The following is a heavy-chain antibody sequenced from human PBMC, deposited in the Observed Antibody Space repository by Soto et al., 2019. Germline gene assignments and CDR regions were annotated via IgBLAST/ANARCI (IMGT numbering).Heavy chain of an antibody. CDR3: AAFGHAYSPPTARRYYYGMDV. D-gene: IGHD2-15*01. Sequence: SVKVSCKASGGTFSSYAISWVRQAPGQGLEWMGGIIPIFGTANYAQKFQGRVTITADESTSTAYMELSSLRSEDTAVYYCAAFGHAYSPPTARRYYYGMDVWGQGTTVTVSS. CDR1: GGTFSSYA. J-gene: IGHJ6*02. V-gene: IGHV1-69*13. CDR2: IIPIFGTA.